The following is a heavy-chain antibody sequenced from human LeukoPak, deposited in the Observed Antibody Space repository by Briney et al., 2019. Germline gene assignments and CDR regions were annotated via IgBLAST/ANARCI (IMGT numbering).Heavy chain of an antibody. CDR3: ARSGITYGSDY. V-gene: IGHV5-51*01. J-gene: IGHJ4*02. D-gene: IGHD5-18*01. CDR2: IYPGDSDT. Sequence: GESLKISCKGSGYSFTSYWIGWVRQMPGKGLEWMGIIYPGDSDTRYSPSFQGQVTFSVDKSITTAYLQWSSLKASDTAMYYCARSGITYGSDYWGQGTLVTVSS. CDR1: GYSFTSYW.